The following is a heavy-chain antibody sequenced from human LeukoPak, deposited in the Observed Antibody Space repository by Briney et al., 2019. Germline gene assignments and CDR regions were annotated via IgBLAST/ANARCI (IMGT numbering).Heavy chain of an antibody. V-gene: IGHV4-34*01. J-gene: IGHJ6*03. CDR1: GGSFSGYY. CDR3: ARGSDRFWSGFPRGYYYMDV. CDR2: INHSGST. D-gene: IGHD3-3*01. Sequence: PSETLSLTCAVYGGSFSGYYWSWIRQPPGKGREWIGEINHSGSTNYNPSLKSRVTISVDTSKNQFSLKLSSVTAADTAVYYCARGSDRFWSGFPRGYYYMDVWGKGTTVTVSS.